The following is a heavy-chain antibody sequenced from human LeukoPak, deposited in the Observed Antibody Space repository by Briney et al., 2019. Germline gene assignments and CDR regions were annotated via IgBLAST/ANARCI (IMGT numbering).Heavy chain of an antibody. CDR2: IYYSGST. V-gene: IGHV4-39*01. CDR1: GGSISSSSYY. J-gene: IGHJ6*03. Sequence: SETLSLTCTVSGGSISSSSYYWGWIRQPPGKGLEWIGSIYYSGSTYYNLSLKSRVTISVDTSKNQFSLKLSSVTAADTAVYYCARVCSGGSCYSGLYYYYYMDVWGKGTTVTVSS. CDR3: ARVCSGGSCYSGLYYYYYMDV. D-gene: IGHD2-15*01.